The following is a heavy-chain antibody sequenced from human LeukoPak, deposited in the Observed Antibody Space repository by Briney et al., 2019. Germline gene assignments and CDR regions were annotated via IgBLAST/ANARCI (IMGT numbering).Heavy chain of an antibody. V-gene: IGHV3-21*01. CDR1: GFTFSSYS. CDR3: ARDGPGSSIVGATRRAFDI. CDR2: ISSSSSYI. J-gene: IGHJ3*02. D-gene: IGHD1-26*01. Sequence: PGGSLRLFCAASGFTFSSYSMNWVRQAPGKGLEWVSSISSSSSYIYYADSVKGRFTISRDNAKNSLYLQMNSLRAEDTAVYYCARDGPGSSIVGATRRAFDIWGQGTMVTVSS.